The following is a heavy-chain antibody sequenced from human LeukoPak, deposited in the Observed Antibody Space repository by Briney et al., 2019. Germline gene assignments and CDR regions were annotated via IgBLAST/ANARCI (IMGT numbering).Heavy chain of an antibody. CDR1: GYSISTGYY. Sequence: PSETLSLTCTVSGYSISTGYYWGWIRQPPGRGLEWIRSLSHSETLYQSGNSNYNPSLKSRVTISLDTSKNQFSLKLSSVTAADTAVYYCATFFWSGYSSWGQGTLVTVSS. J-gene: IGHJ5*02. D-gene: IGHD3-3*01. CDR2: LSHSETLYQSGNS. V-gene: IGHV4-38-2*02. CDR3: ATFFWSGYSS.